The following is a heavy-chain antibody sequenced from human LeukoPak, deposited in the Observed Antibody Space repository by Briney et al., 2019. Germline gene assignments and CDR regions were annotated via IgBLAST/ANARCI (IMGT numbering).Heavy chain of an antibody. D-gene: IGHD3-22*01. Sequence: GGSLRLSGAASGFTFSSYAMSWVGKAPGKGLEWVSGISGSGDNTYYADSVKGRFTISRDNSKNTLYVQVNSLGTEDTAAYYCAKGSYYDSSGSFYFDYWGQGTLVTVSS. V-gene: IGHV3-23*01. CDR1: GFTFSSYA. CDR3: AKGSYYDSSGSFYFDY. J-gene: IGHJ4*02. CDR2: ISGSGDNT.